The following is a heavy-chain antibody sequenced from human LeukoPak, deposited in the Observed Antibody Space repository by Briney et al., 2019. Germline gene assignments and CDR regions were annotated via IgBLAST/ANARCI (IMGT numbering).Heavy chain of an antibody. Sequence: ASVKVSCKASGGTFSSYTISWVRQAPGQGLEWMGRIIPILGIANSAQKFQDRVTITADKSTSTAYMELSSLRSEDTAVYYCASKSIEDSYGPGYHYYGMDVWGQGTTVTVSS. CDR3: ASKSIEDSYGPGYHYYGMDV. J-gene: IGHJ6*02. V-gene: IGHV1-69*02. CDR2: IIPILGIA. D-gene: IGHD5-18*01. CDR1: GGTFSSYT.